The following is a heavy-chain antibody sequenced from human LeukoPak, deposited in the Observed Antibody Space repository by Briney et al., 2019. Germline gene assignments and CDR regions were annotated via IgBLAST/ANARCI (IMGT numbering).Heavy chain of an antibody. CDR1: GFTFSSYA. CDR2: ISGSGGST. CDR3: ARGHSNRNIWPYFDY. J-gene: IGHJ4*02. Sequence: HPGGSLRLSCAASGFTFSSYAMSWVRQAPGKGLEWVSAISGSGGSTYYADSVKGRFIISRDNTKNSLYLQMNSLRAEDAAVYYCARGHSNRNIWPYFDYWGQGTLVTVSS. V-gene: IGHV3-23*01. D-gene: IGHD4-11*01.